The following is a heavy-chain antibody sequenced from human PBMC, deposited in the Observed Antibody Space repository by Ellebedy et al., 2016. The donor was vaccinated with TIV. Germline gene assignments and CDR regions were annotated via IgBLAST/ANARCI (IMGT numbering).Heavy chain of an antibody. CDR1: GGSISSYY. V-gene: IGHV4-59*12. D-gene: IGHD3-10*01. CDR3: ARGRITMVRGTGDYFDY. Sequence: SETLSLXXTVSGGSISSYYWSWIRQPPGKGLEWIGYIYYSGSTNYNPSLKSRVTISVDTSKNQFSLKLSSVTAADTAVYYCARGRITMVRGTGDYFDYWGQGTLVTVSS. J-gene: IGHJ4*02. CDR2: IYYSGST.